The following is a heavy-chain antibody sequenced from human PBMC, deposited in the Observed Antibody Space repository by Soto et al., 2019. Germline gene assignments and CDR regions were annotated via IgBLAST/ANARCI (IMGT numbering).Heavy chain of an antibody. CDR2: ISGSGGST. CDR3: AKYVRTYNDTTVNPNWFDH. V-gene: IGHV3-23*01. Sequence: GGTLRLSCAASGFTFSIYAMSWVLQAPGKXLXSVSAISGSGGSTYHEDSVNGRSTIYTENSTNTLYLQMNSLSPQDTAVYYRAKYVRTYNDTTVNPNWFDHWGQGTLVTVSS. J-gene: IGHJ5*02. D-gene: IGHD4-4*01. CDR1: GFTFSIYA.